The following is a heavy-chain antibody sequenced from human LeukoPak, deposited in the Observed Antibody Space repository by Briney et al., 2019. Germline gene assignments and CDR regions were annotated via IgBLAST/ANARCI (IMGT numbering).Heavy chain of an antibody. CDR2: INPRGGST. Sequence: ASVKVSCKASGYTFTSYGISWVRQAPGQGLEWMGVINPRGGSTSYAQKFQGRLTMTRDMSTSTVYMELSSLRSEDTAVYFCARDPKDDTSGYYYFDNWGQGTLVTVSS. V-gene: IGHV1-46*01. J-gene: IGHJ4*02. CDR1: GYTFTSYG. CDR3: ARDPKDDTSGYYYFDN. D-gene: IGHD3-22*01.